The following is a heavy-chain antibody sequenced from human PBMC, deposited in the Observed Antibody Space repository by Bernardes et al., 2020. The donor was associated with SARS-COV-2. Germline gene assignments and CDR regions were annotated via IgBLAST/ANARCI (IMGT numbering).Heavy chain of an antibody. CDR3: ARLAAAGTFLFDY. V-gene: IGHV1-18*01. Sequence: APLKVSCKASGYTFTSYGISWVRQAPGQGLEWMGWISIYNGNTNYAQKFQGRVTMTTDTSTSTAYMELRSLRSDDTAVYYCARLAAAGTFLFDYWGQGTLVTVSS. CDR1: GYTFTSYG. CDR2: ISIYNGNT. D-gene: IGHD6-13*01. J-gene: IGHJ4*02.